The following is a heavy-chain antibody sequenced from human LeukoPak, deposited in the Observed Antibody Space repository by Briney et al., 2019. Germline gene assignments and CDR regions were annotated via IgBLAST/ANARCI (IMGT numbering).Heavy chain of an antibody. J-gene: IGHJ4*02. V-gene: IGHV3-48*03. CDR3: ARETRNSGYDYAIDY. D-gene: IGHD5-12*01. CDR2: ISGSGSTM. Sequence: PGGSLRLSCAASGFTFSSYEMNWVRQAPGKGLEWVSYISGSGSTMYYADSVKGRFTISRDNAKNTLYLQMNSLRAEDTAVYYCARETRNSGYDYAIDYWGQGTLVTVSS. CDR1: GFTFSSYE.